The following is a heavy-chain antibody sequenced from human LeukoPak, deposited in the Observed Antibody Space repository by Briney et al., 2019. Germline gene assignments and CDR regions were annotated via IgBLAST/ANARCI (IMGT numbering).Heavy chain of an antibody. J-gene: IGHJ4*02. Sequence: GGSLRLSCAASGFTFSSYAMSWVRQAPGKGLEWVSAISGSGGSTYYAGSVKGRFTISRDDSKNTLYLQMNSLRAEDTAVYYCAKGVPDNYYDSSGSYFDYWGQGTLVTVSS. D-gene: IGHD3-22*01. CDR1: GFTFSSYA. V-gene: IGHV3-23*01. CDR3: AKGVPDNYYDSSGSYFDY. CDR2: ISGSGGST.